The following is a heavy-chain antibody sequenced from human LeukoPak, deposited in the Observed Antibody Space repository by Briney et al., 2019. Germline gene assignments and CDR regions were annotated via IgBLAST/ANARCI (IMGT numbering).Heavy chain of an antibody. CDR3: ARGFCSSTSCYSYYYYGMDV. D-gene: IGHD2-2*02. CDR2: ISSSRSYI. J-gene: IGHJ6*02. Sequence: IPGGSLRLSCAASGFTFSSYSMNWVRQAPGKGLEWVSSISSSRSYIYYADSVKGRFTISRDNAKNSLDLQMNSLRAEDTAVYYCARGFCSSTSCYSYYYYGMDVWGQGTTVTVSS. CDR1: GFTFSSYS. V-gene: IGHV3-21*06.